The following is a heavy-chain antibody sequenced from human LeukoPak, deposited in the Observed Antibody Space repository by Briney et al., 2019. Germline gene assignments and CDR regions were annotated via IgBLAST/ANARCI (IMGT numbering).Heavy chain of an antibody. D-gene: IGHD6-19*01. J-gene: IGHJ5*01. Sequence: GGALRLSCAASGFTFSGYWMHWVRPAPGKGRWWVSRINSDGYSITYADSVKGRFTISRDNAKNTLYLQMNSLIAEDTAVYFCTRAGYSSGFDSWGQGTLVTVSS. CDR2: INSDGYSI. CDR3: TRAGYSSGFDS. V-gene: IGHV3-74*03. CDR1: GFTFSGYW.